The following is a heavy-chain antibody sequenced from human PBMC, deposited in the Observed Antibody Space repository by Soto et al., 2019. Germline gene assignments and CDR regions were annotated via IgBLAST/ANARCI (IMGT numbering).Heavy chain of an antibody. CDR3: ATQETLYGVEFGY. V-gene: IGHV4-31*03. CDR1: GGSISSGGYY. D-gene: IGHD4-17*01. Sequence: SETLSLTCTVSGGSISSGGYYWSWIRQHPGKGLEWIGYIYYSGSTYYNPSLKSRVTTSVDTSKNQFSLKLSSVTAADTAVYYCATQETLYGVEFGYWGQGTLVTVSS. J-gene: IGHJ4*02. CDR2: IYYSGST.